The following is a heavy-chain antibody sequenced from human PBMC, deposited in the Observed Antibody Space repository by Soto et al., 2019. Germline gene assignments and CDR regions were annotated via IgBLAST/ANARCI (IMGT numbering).Heavy chain of an antibody. Sequence: SVKYFSHAPDCTFSSYAISCERQAPGQGLEWMGGIIPIFGTANYAQKFQGRVTITADESTSTAYMELSSLRSEYTAAYYCAGVEHIVVESAKEYYYYR. CDR1: DCTFSSYA. J-gene: IGHJ6*01. V-gene: IGHV1-69*13. CDR3: AGVEHIVVESAKEYYYYR. CDR2: IIPIFGTA. D-gene: IGHD2-21*01.